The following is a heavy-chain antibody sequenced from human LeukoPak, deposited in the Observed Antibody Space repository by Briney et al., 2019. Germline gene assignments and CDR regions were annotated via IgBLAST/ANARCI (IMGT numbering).Heavy chain of an antibody. J-gene: IGHJ4*02. D-gene: IGHD2/OR15-2a*01. CDR3: ATFRGPEGAHYFDY. V-gene: IGHV4-61*08. Sequence: PSETLSLTCTVSGGSISSGDYYWSWIRQPPGKGLEWIGYIYYSGSTNYNPSLKSRVTISVDTSKNQFSLKLSSVTAADTAVYYCATFRGPEGAHYFDYWGQGTLVTVSS. CDR2: IYYSGST. CDR1: GGSISSGDYY.